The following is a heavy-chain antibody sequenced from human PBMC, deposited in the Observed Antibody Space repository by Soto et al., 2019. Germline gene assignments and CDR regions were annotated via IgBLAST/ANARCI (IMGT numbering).Heavy chain of an antibody. CDR2: INHSGST. CDR1: GGSFSGYY. D-gene: IGHD4-17*01. V-gene: IGHV4-34*01. Sequence: QVQLQQWGAGLLKPSETLSLTCAVYGGSFSGYYWSWIRQPPGKGLEWIGEINHSGSTNYNPSLKSRVTISVDTSKNQFSLKLSSVTAADTAVYYCARVFAYGDYWAGMDVWGQGTTVTVSS. CDR3: ARVFAYGDYWAGMDV. J-gene: IGHJ6*02.